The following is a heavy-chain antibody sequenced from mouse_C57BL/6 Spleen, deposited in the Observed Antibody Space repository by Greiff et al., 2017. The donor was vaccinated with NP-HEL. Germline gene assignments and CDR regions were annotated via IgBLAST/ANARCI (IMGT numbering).Heavy chain of an antibody. J-gene: IGHJ4*01. CDR3: ARGGSSYAMGY. CDR1: GYTFTSYW. Sequence: VQLQQPGAELVKPGASVKLSCKASGYTFTSYWMHWVKQRPGQGLEWIGMIHPNSGSTNYNEKFKSKATLTVDKSSSTAYMQLNSQTSEDSAVYYCARGGSSYAMGYWGQGTSVTVSS. D-gene: IGHD1-3*01. CDR2: IHPNSGST. V-gene: IGHV1-64*01.